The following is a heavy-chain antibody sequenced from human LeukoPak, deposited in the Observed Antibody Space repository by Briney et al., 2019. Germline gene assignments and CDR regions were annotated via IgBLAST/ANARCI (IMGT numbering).Heavy chain of an antibody. V-gene: IGHV4-30-2*01. CDR2: IYRSGST. J-gene: IGHJ4*02. D-gene: IGHD3-22*01. Sequence: SQTLSLTCAVSGGSISSGGYSWSWIRQPPGKGLEWIGYIYRSGSTYYNPSLKSRVTISVDRSKNQFSLKLSSVTAADTAVYYCARAENYYDSSGYYYEYYFDYWGQGTLVTVSS. CDR3: ARAENYYDSSGYYYEYYFDY. CDR1: GGSISSGGYS.